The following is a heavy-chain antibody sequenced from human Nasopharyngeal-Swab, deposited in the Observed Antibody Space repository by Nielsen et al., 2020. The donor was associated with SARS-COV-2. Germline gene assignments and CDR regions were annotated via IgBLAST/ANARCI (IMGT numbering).Heavy chain of an antibody. CDR3: ASFDILTGYGAY. V-gene: IGHV4-59*01. CDR2: IYYSGST. J-gene: IGHJ4*02. Sequence: WIRQHTGKGLEWNGYIYYSGSTNYNPSLKSRVTISVDTSKNQFSLKLSSVTAADTAVYYCASFDILTGYGAYWGQGTLVTVSS. D-gene: IGHD3-9*01.